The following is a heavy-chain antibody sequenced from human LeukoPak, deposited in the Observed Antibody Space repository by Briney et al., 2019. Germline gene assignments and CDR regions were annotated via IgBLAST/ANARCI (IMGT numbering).Heavy chain of an antibody. CDR3: ARPLYGSGRSYY. J-gene: IGHJ4*02. V-gene: IGHV3-7*04. Sequence: GGSLRLSCVASGFTFRSYWMNWARQAPGKGLEWVANIKEDGSEKNYVDSVKGRFSISRDNAKNSLYLQMNSLRAEDTAVYYCARPLYGSGRSYYWGQGTLVTVSS. CDR1: GFTFRSYW. CDR2: IKEDGSEK. D-gene: IGHD3-10*01.